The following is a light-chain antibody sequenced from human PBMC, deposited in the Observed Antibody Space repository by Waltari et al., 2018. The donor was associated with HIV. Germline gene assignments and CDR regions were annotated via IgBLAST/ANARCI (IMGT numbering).Light chain of an antibody. CDR3: SSYTTSSTWV. Sequence: HSALTQPPSVSGSLGQSVTISCTGTRSDIGAYHRFSWYQQSPGTAPKLRIYEVTHRPSGVPVRFSGSKSGNTASLTISGLQADYEADYYCSSYTTSSTWVFGGGTKLTVL. CDR2: EVT. V-gene: IGLV2-18*02. J-gene: IGLJ3*02. CDR1: RSDIGAYHR.